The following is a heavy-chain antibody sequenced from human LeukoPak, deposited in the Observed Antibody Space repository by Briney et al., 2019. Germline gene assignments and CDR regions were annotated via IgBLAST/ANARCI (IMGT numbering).Heavy chain of an antibody. D-gene: IGHD6-6*01. Sequence: PSETLSLTCTVSGGSISSSSYYWGWIRQPPGKGLEWIGSIYYSGSTYYNPSLKSRVTISIDTSKNQFSLKLSSVTAADTAVYYCARHPEYSSPWAPDYWGQGTLVTVSS. CDR2: IYYSGST. J-gene: IGHJ4*02. V-gene: IGHV4-39*01. CDR1: GGSISSSSYY. CDR3: ARHPEYSSPWAPDY.